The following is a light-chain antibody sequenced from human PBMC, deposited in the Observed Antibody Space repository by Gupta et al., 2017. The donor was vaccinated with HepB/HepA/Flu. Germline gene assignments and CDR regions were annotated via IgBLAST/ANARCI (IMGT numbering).Light chain of an antibody. CDR2: EVS. CDR3: SSYTSSSTVV. CDR1: SSDVGSYNR. Sequence: QSALTQPPSVSGSPGPSVTISCTGTSSDVGSYNRVSWYQQPPGTAPKLMIYEVSNRPSGVPDRFSGSKSGNTASRTISGLQAEDEADYYCSSYTSSSTVVFGGGTKLTV. V-gene: IGLV2-18*02. J-gene: IGLJ2*01.